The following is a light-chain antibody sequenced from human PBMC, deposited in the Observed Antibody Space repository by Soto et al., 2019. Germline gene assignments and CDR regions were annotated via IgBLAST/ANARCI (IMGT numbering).Light chain of an antibody. CDR1: KAICTW. V-gene: IGKV1D-12*01. J-gene: IGKJ1*01. CDR2: AAS. CDR3: QQANSVPRT. Sequence: DIQMTQSPSSVSASVGDRVTITCRASKAICTWLAWYQQKPGKAPKLLIYAASNLQTGVPSRFSGSGSGTDFTLTISSLQPEDFATYYCQQANSVPRTFGQGTKVEIK.